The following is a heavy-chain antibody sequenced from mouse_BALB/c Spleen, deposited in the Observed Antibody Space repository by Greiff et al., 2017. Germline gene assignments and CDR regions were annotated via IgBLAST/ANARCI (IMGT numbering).Heavy chain of an antibody. J-gene: IGHJ3*01. D-gene: IGHD2-14*01. Sequence: LQQPGSELVRPGASVKLSCKASGYTFTSYGMHWVKQRPGQGLEWIGNIYPGSGSTNYDEKFKSKATLTVDASSSTAYMQLSSLTSEDSAVYFYTREEYRYDWFAYWGQGTLVTVSA. CDR1: GYTFTSYG. CDR2: IYPGSGST. V-gene: IGHV1S22*01. CDR3: TREEYRYDWFAY.